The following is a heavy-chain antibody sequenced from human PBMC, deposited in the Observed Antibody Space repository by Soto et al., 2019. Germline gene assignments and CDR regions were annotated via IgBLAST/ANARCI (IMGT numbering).Heavy chain of an antibody. D-gene: IGHD4-17*01. Sequence: QVQLQESGPGLVKPSGTLSLTCAVSGGSISSSNWWSWVRQPPGKGLEWIGEIYHSGSTNYNPSLKRRAPXSXARXKNQCSLKLSSVTAADTAVYYCARVWTTVTNWFDPWGQGTLVTVSS. CDR3: ARVWTTVTNWFDP. J-gene: IGHJ5*02. CDR1: GGSISSSNW. V-gene: IGHV4-4*02. CDR2: IYHSGST.